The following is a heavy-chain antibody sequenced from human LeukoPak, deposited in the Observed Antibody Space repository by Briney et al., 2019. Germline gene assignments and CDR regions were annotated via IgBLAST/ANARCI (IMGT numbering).Heavy chain of an antibody. CDR1: GYTFTSYY. CDR2: INPSGGST. Sequence: ASVKVSCKASGYTFTSYYMHWVRQARGQGLEWMGIINPSGGSTSYAQKFQGRVTMTRDMSTSTVYMELSSLRSEDTAVYYCARSPPYYYGSGRPNYYYYYMDVWGKGTTVTISS. CDR3: ARSPPYYYGSGRPNYYYYYMDV. D-gene: IGHD3-10*01. J-gene: IGHJ6*03. V-gene: IGHV1-46*01.